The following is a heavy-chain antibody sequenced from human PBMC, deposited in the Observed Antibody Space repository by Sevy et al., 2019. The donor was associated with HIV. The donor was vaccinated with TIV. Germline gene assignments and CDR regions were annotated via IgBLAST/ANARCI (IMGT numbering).Heavy chain of an antibody. J-gene: IGHJ4*02. CDR1: GFIFGDYG. CDR2: FKSKIHGGTT. CDR3: TRWTASLSIFDY. V-gene: IGHV3-49*04. Sequence: GGSLRLSCTASGFIFGDYGMSWVRQAPGKGMEWIAFFKSKIHGGTTENAASVKGRFTISRDDSKNIVYLQMSNLKTEDTAVYYCTRWTASLSIFDYWGQGTLVTVSS.